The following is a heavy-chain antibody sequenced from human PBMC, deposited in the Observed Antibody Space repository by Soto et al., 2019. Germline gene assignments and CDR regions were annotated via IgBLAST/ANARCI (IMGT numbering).Heavy chain of an antibody. Sequence: LRLSCGVSGFRFSSYVMHWVRQAPGKGLEWVAFVSYDGGEKFYPESVKGRFTISRDNSKNTLFLQMNSLRSEDTAVYYCAKDRQRQPFDLWGLGTLVTVSS. CDR3: AKDRQRQPFDL. J-gene: IGHJ5*02. V-gene: IGHV3-30*18. D-gene: IGHD1-1*01. CDR1: GFRFSSYV. CDR2: VSYDGGEK.